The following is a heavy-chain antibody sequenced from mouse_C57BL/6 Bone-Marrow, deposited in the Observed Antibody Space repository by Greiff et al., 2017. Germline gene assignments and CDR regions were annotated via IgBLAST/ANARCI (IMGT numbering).Heavy chain of an antibody. Sequence: VQLQQPGAELVKPGASVKMSCKASGYTFTSYWITWVKQRPGQGLEWIGDIYPGSGSTNYNEKFKSKATLTVDTSSSTAYMQLSSLTSEDSAVYYCARNYYYGSNDWYFDVWGTGTTVTVSS. CDR1: GYTFTSYW. J-gene: IGHJ1*03. CDR2: IYPGSGST. D-gene: IGHD1-1*01. CDR3: ARNYYYGSNDWYFDV. V-gene: IGHV1-55*01.